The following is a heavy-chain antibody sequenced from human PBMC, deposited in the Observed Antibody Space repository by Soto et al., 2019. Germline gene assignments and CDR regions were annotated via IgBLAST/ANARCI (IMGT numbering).Heavy chain of an antibody. CDR2: INPRSGDT. J-gene: IGHJ5*02. CDR3: GRVRGEAAPLDWFSP. Sequence: SVKVSCKDSGYTFIGYYIQWVRQAPGQGIKWMGRINPRSGDTTYAQKFQGRLTMTRDTSISTAYKKMSSLRTDDTAEYYSGRVRGEAAPLDWFSPSAQRSPVPVSA. CDR1: GYTFIGYY. D-gene: IGHD3-3*02. V-gene: IGHV1-2*06.